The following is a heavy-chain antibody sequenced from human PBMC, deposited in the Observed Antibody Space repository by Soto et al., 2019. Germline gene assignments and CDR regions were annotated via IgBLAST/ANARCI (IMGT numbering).Heavy chain of an antibody. J-gene: IGHJ5*02. D-gene: IGHD3-10*01. Sequence: QLQLQESGSGLVKPSQTLSLTCAVSGGSISSGGYSWSWIRQPPGKGLEWIGYIYHSGSTYYNPSLKSRVAISVDRSKNQFSLKLSSVTAADTAVYYCARDLGGFGTNWFDPWGQGTLVTVSS. CDR3: ARDLGGFGTNWFDP. V-gene: IGHV4-30-2*01. CDR2: IYHSGST. CDR1: GGSISSGGYS.